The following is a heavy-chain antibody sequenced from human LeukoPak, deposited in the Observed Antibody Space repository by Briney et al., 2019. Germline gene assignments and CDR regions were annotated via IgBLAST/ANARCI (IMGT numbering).Heavy chain of an antibody. CDR3: ARVLETDCSGGSCYSGLDY. CDR2: ISRTSSYI. D-gene: IGHD2-15*01. Sequence: GGSLRLSCAASGFTFSSYNMNWVRQAPGKGLEWVSSISRTSSYIYYADSVKSRFTISRDNAQNSLYLQMNSLRVEDTAVYYCARVLETDCSGGSCYSGLDYWGQGTLVTVSS. J-gene: IGHJ4*02. V-gene: IGHV3-21*01. CDR1: GFTFSSYN.